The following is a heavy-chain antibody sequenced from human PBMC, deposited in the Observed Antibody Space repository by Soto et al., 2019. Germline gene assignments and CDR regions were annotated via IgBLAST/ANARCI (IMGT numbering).Heavy chain of an antibody. D-gene: IGHD3-3*01. CDR3: ARTRNGGVADSFDS. J-gene: IGHJ5*01. CDR2: ISRDGSYI. Sequence: GGSLRLSCAASGFTFSRHAIHWVRLTPGRGLEWVLAISRDGSYIYYTDSVKGRFTVSRDNSKNTVFVQMNRLIPDDTALYFCARTRNGGVADSFDSWGQGTRVTVAS. V-gene: IGHV3-30*10. CDR1: GFTFSRHA.